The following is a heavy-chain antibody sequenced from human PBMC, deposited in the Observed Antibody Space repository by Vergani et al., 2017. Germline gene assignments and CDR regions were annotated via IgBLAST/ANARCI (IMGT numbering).Heavy chain of an antibody. D-gene: IGHD4-17*01. CDR3: ATPQTVTTGGMEV. Sequence: EVQLVQSGAEVKKPGATMKISCKFSGYTFTDHYMHWAKQAPGKGLEWMGLVDPEDGETIYAEKFKGRVTIAADTSTDTAHLELSSLRSEDTAVYYCATPQTVTTGGMEVWGQGTTVIVSS. CDR2: VDPEDGET. J-gene: IGHJ6*02. CDR1: GYTFTDHY. V-gene: IGHV1-69-2*01.